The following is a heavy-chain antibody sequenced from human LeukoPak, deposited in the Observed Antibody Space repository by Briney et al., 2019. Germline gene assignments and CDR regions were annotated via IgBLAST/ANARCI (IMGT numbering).Heavy chain of an antibody. CDR3: ANALRGYCSSTSCYTGNWFDP. V-gene: IGHV3-23*01. CDR2: ISGSGGST. J-gene: IGHJ5*02. CDR1: GFTFSSYA. Sequence: PGGSLRLSCAASGFTFSSYAMSWVRQAPGKGLEWVSAISGSGGSTYYADSVKGRFTISRHNSKNTLYLQMNSLRAEDTAVYYCANALRGYCSSTSCYTGNWFDPWGQGTLVTVSS. D-gene: IGHD2-2*02.